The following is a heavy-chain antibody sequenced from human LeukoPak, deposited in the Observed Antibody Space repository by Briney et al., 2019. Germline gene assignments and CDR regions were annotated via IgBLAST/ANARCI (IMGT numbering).Heavy chain of an antibody. CDR1: GYTLTELS. D-gene: IGHD2-8*01. CDR2: FDPEDGET. CDR3: ATWENCTNGVCYTSWFDP. J-gene: IGHJ5*02. V-gene: IGHV1-24*01. Sequence: ASVKVSCKVSGYTLTELSMHWVRQAPGKGLEWMGGFDPEDGETIYAQKFQGRVTMTEDTSTDTAYMELSSLRSEDTAVYYCATWENCTNGVCYTSWFDPWGQGALVTVSS.